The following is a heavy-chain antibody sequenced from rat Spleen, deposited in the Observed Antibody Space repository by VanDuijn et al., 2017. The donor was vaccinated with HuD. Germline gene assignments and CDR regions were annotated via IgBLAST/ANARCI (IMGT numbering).Heavy chain of an antibody. J-gene: IGHJ2*01. V-gene: IGHV2-1*01. CDR1: GFSLTSNG. D-gene: IGHD4-1*01. CDR2: IWTGGST. Sequence: QVQLKESGPGLVQPSQTLSLTCTVSGFSLTSNGINWVRQPPGKGLEWMGVIWTGGSTAYNSLLKSRMSISRDTSKSQVFLKMNRLQTEDTATYDCARGLRGGYFDYWGQGVMVTVSS. CDR3: ARGLRGGYFDY.